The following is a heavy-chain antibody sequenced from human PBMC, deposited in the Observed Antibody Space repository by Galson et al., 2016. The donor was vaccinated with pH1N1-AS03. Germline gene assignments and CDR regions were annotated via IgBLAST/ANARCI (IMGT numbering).Heavy chain of an antibody. D-gene: IGHD4-23*01. V-gene: IGHV3-23*01. CDR3: ATDGTNGLLRWKY. CDR1: GFTFSNFA. J-gene: IGHJ4*02. CDR2: ISGDGDVT. Sequence: SLRLSCAASGFTFSNFAMSWVRQGPGEGLEWVSAISGDGDVTYYADSMKGRFIISRDNSKDTLYLQMSGLRAEDTAEYYCATDGTNGLLRWKYWGQGLLVTVSS.